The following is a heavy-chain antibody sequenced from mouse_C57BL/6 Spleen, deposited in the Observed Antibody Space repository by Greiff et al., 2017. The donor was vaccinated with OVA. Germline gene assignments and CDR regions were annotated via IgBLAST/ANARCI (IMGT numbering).Heavy chain of an antibody. CDR3: ARSYDYGGDAWFAY. D-gene: IGHD2-4*01. V-gene: IGHV1-69*01. CDR2: IDPSDSYT. J-gene: IGHJ3*01. Sequence: QVQLKQPGAELVMPGASVKLSCKASGYTFTSYWMHWVKQRPGQGLEWIGEIDPSDSYTNYNQKFKGKSTLTVDKSSSTAYMQLSSLTSEDSAVYYCARSYDYGGDAWFAYWGQGTLVTVSA. CDR1: GYTFTSYW.